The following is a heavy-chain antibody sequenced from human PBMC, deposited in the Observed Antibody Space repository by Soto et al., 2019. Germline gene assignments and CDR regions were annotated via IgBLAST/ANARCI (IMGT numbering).Heavy chain of an antibody. CDR1: GFTFSSYG. Sequence: GGSLRLSCAASGFTFSSYGMNWVRQAPGKGLEWVSSISSSSSYKNYAESVKGRFTISRDNAKNSLYLQMNSLRAEDTAVYYCARDPTDSKYYYYYGMDVWGQGTTVTVSS. J-gene: IGHJ6*02. CDR3: ARDPTDSKYYYYYGMDV. D-gene: IGHD6-13*01. CDR2: ISSSSSYK. V-gene: IGHV3-21*01.